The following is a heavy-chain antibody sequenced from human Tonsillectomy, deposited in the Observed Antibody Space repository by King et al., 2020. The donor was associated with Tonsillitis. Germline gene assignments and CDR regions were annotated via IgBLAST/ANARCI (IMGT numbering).Heavy chain of an antibody. Sequence: VQLQESGPGLVKPSEALSLTCTVSGGSISGYYWSWIRQPAGKGLEWIGRIYTSRRTNYNPSLKSRVTMSVDTSKNQFSLKLSSVTAADTAVYYCARSDFWSGYYNFWGQGTLVTVSS. CDR2: IYTSRRT. CDR1: GGSISGYY. J-gene: IGHJ4*02. CDR3: ARSDFWSGYYNF. V-gene: IGHV4-4*07. D-gene: IGHD3-3*01.